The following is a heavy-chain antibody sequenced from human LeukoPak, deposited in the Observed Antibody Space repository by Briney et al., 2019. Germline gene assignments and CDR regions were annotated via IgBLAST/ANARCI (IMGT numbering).Heavy chain of an antibody. Sequence: PSETLSLTCTVSGGSISSSSYYWGWIRQPPGKGLEWIGSIYYSGSTYYNPSLKSRVTISVDTSKNQFSLKLTSVTAADTAVYYCARPVGASPYNWFDPWGQGTLVTVSS. J-gene: IGHJ5*02. D-gene: IGHD1-26*01. V-gene: IGHV4-39*07. CDR1: GGSISSSSYY. CDR2: IYYSGST. CDR3: ARPVGASPYNWFDP.